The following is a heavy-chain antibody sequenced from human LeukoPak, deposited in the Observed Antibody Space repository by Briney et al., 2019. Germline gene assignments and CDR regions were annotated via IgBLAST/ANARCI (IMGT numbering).Heavy chain of an antibody. CDR2: FDPEDGET. CDR1: GYTLTELS. J-gene: IGHJ4*02. Sequence: ASVKVSCMVSGYTLTELSMHWVRQAPGTGLEWMGGFDPEDGETIYAQKFQGRVTMTEDTSTDTAYMELSSLRSEDTAVYYCATESGYSSVYDYWGQGTLVTVSS. V-gene: IGHV1-24*01. D-gene: IGHD6-13*01. CDR3: ATESGYSSVYDY.